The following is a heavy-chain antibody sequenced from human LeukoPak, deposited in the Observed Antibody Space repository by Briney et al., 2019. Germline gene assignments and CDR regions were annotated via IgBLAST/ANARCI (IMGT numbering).Heavy chain of an antibody. V-gene: IGHV4-4*07. Sequence: SETLSLTCTVSGGSISSYYWSWIRRPAGKGLEWIGRIYTSGSTNYNPSLKSRVTISVDKSKNQFSLKLSSVTAADTAVYYCARGGYSSGWYGPYYFDYWGQGTLVTVSS. J-gene: IGHJ4*02. CDR3: ARGGYSSGWYGPYYFDY. D-gene: IGHD6-19*01. CDR2: IYTSGST. CDR1: GGSISSYY.